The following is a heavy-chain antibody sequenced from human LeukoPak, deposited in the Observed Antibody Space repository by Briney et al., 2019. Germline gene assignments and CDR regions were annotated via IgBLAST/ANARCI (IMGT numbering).Heavy chain of an antibody. Sequence: SETLSLTCTVSGVSISSYYWSWIRQPPGRGLEWIGYIFYSGSTIYNPSLRSRVTISADTSKNHFSLRLRSVTAADTAVYYCARLAAISGSDYPDDWGQGTLVTVSS. D-gene: IGHD1-26*01. CDR2: IFYSGST. J-gene: IGHJ4*02. V-gene: IGHV4-59*08. CDR3: ARLAAISGSDYPDD. CDR1: GVSISSYY.